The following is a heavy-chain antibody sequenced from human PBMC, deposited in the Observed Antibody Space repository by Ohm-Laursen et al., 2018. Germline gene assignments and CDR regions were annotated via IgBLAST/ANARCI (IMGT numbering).Heavy chain of an antibody. CDR3: ARSQYYYGSGSLDFDAFDI. J-gene: IGHJ3*02. CDR1: GGSFSGYH. V-gene: IGHV4-31*11. Sequence: TLSLTCAVYGGSFSGYHWSWIRQHPGKGLEWIGYIYYSGSTYYNPSLKSRVTISVDTSKNQFSLKLSSVTAADTAVYYCARSQYYYGSGSLDFDAFDIWGQGTMVTVSS. CDR2: IYYSGST. D-gene: IGHD3-10*01.